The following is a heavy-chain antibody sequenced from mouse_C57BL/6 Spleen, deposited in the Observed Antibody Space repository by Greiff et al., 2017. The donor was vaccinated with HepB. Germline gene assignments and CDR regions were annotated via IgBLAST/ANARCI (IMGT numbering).Heavy chain of an antibody. D-gene: IGHD4-1*01. CDR3: ARGGTGKAWFAY. CDR1: GFTFSDYG. Sequence: EVQGVESGGGLVKPGGSLKLSCAASGFTFSDYGMHWVRQAPEKGLEWVAYISSGSSTIYYADTVKGRFTISRDNAKNTLFLQMTSLRSEDTAMYYCARGGTGKAWFAYWGQGTLVTVSA. V-gene: IGHV5-17*01. J-gene: IGHJ3*01. CDR2: ISSGSSTI.